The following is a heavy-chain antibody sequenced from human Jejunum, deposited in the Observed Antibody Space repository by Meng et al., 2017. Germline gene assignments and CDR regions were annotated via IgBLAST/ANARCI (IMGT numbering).Heavy chain of an antibody. CDR3: AGRSYNYDYYFDS. Sequence: QVQMEQSGAEVRKPGASVKVSCRASGYTLNGFYMHWVRQAPGQGLEWMGRINTNTGGTNYAQNFKGSITLTRDTSTVYMEVNRLRSDDTAMYYCAGRSYNYDYYFDSWGQGTLVTVSS. CDR2: INTNTGGT. D-gene: IGHD5-24*01. CDR1: GYTLNGFY. J-gene: IGHJ4*02. V-gene: IGHV1-2*06.